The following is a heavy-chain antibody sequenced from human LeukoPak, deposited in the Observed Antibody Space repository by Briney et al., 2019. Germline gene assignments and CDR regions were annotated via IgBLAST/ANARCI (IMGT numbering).Heavy chain of an antibody. CDR2: IWYDGSNK. V-gene: IGHV3-33*01. CDR1: GFAFSSYG. J-gene: IGHJ4*02. D-gene: IGHD3-10*01. Sequence: GGSLRLSCAASGFAFSSYGMHWVRQAPGKGLEWVAVIWYDGSNKYYADSVKGRFTISRDNSKNTLYLQMNSLRAEDTAVYYCARDGGPTAYYGRYWGQGTLVTVSS. CDR3: ARDGGPTAYYGRY.